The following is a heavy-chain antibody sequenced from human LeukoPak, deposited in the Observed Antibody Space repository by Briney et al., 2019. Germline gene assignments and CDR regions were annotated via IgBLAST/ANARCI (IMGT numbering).Heavy chain of an antibody. CDR2: ISSSSTYI. CDR3: ARVFSGNYYSGFDY. V-gene: IGHV3-21*01. CDR1: GFIFTTYS. D-gene: IGHD3-10*01. J-gene: IGHJ4*02. Sequence: GGSLRLSCAASGFIFTTYSVNWVRQAPGKGLEWVSSISSSSTYISYADSAEGRFTISRDNAKNSLYLQMNSLRAEDTALYYCARVFSGNYYSGFDYWGQGNLVTVSS.